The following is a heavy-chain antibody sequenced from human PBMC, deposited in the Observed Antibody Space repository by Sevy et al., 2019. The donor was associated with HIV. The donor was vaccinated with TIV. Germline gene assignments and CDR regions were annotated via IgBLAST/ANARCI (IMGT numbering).Heavy chain of an antibody. J-gene: IGHJ6*02. CDR1: GFIFSTYG. D-gene: IGHD1-26*01. V-gene: IGHV3-30*18. CDR3: AKMQGGSYNYYGMDV. CDR2: ISYDGSEM. Sequence: GGSLRLSCAASGFIFSTYGIHWVRQAPGKGLEWVAVISYDGSEMYYADSVRGRFTISRDNSKNTLYLQMNSLRVEDTAIYYCAKMQGGSYNYYGMDVWGQGTTVTVSS.